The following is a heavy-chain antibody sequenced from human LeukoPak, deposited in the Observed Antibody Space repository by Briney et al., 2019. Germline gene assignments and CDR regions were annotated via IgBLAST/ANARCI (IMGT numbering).Heavy chain of an antibody. CDR1: GGTFSSYA. CDR2: IIPIFGTA. Sequence: PVASVKVSCKASGGTFSSYAISWVRQAPGQGLEWMGGIIPIFGTANYAQKFQGRVTITADKSTSTAYMELSSLRSEDTAVYYCAAYDSSGYYYYYWGQGTLVTVSS. V-gene: IGHV1-69*06. D-gene: IGHD3-22*01. CDR3: AAYDSSGYYYYY. J-gene: IGHJ4*02.